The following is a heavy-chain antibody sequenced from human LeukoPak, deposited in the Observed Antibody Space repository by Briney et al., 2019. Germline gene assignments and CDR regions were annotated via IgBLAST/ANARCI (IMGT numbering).Heavy chain of an antibody. CDR1: GFTFSSYS. V-gene: IGHV3-21*04. D-gene: IGHD5-18*01. CDR2: ISSSSSYI. Sequence: GGSLRLSCAASGFTFSSYSMNWVRQAPGKGLEWVSSISSSSSYIYYADSVKGRFTISRDNAKNTLYLQMNSLRAEDTAVYYCAKGYSYGSPFYGMDVWGQGTTVTVSS. CDR3: AKGYSYGSPFYGMDV. J-gene: IGHJ6*02.